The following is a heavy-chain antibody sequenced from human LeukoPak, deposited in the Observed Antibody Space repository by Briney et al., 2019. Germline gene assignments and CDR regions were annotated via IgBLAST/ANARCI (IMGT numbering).Heavy chain of an antibody. CDR1: GLSAYG. Sequence: GGSLRLSCAASGLSAYGMIWVRQAPGKGLEWVSSISDGGDNTHYADSVKGRFTISQDNSKNTLYLQMNSLRADDTAMYYCAKKYANLWYFDFWGQGTLVTVSS. D-gene: IGHD2-2*01. CDR3: AKKYANLWYFDF. V-gene: IGHV3-23*01. CDR2: ISDGGDNT. J-gene: IGHJ4*02.